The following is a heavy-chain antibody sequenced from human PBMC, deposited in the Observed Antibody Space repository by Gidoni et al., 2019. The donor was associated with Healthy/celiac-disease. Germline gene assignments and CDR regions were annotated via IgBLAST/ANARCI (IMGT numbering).Heavy chain of an antibody. J-gene: IGHJ5*02. D-gene: IGHD2-15*01. V-gene: IGHV4-4*02. CDR2: IYHSGST. Sequence: QVQLQESGPGLVKPSGTLSLTCAVSGGSISSSNWWSWVRPPPGKGLEWIGEIYHSGSTNYNPSLKSRVTISVDKSKNQFSLKLSSVTAADTAVYYCARGKGFCSGGSCYSDWFDPWGQGTLVTVSS. CDR3: ARGKGFCSGGSCYSDWFDP. CDR1: GGSISSSNW.